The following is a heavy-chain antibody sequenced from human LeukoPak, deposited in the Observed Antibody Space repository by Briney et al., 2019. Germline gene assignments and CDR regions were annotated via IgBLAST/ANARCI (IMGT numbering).Heavy chain of an antibody. Sequence: SETLSLTCTVSGGSISSYYWSWIRQPPGKGLEWIGYIYYSGSTNYNPSLKSRVTISVDTSKNQFSLKLSSVTAADTAVYYCARDGPVRPVLDYWGQGTLVTVSS. D-gene: IGHD4-17*01. CDR1: GGSISSYY. V-gene: IGHV4-59*12. CDR2: IYYSGST. J-gene: IGHJ4*02. CDR3: ARDGPVRPVLDY.